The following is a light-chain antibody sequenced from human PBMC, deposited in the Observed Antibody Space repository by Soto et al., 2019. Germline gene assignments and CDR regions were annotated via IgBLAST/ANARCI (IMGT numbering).Light chain of an antibody. V-gene: IGKV1-39*01. Sequence: DIQMTQSPSSLSASVGDRVTISCRASQIISTYLNWYQQKPGTAPRLLISRASSVKSGVPPRFSGSGSGRDLTLTISSLRPEDIATSFCQQSYTSSPWTFGQGTKVEVK. CDR2: RAS. CDR3: QQSYTSSPWT. J-gene: IGKJ1*01. CDR1: QIISTY.